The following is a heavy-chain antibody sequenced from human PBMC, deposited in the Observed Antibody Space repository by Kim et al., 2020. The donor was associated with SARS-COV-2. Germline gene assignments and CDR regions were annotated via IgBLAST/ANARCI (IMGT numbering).Heavy chain of an antibody. CDR2: GST. CDR3: ARGQDAFDI. Sequence: GSTNYNPSLKSRVTISVDTSKNQFSLKLSSVTAADTAVYYCARGQDAFDIWGQGTMVTVSS. V-gene: IGHV4-59*09. J-gene: IGHJ3*02.